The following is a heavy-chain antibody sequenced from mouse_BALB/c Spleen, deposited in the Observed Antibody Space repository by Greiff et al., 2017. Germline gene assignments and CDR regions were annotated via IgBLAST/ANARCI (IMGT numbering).Heavy chain of an antibody. CDR1: GFTFSSYA. Sequence: EVHLVESGGGLVKPGGSLKLSCAASGFTFSSYAMSWVRQTPEKRLEWVASFSSGGSTYYPDSVKGRFTISRDNARNILYLQMSSLRSEDTAMYYCARDYYGSSYGYAMDYWGQGTSVTVSS. J-gene: IGHJ4*01. CDR2: FSSGGST. D-gene: IGHD1-1*01. CDR3: ARDYYGSSYGYAMDY. V-gene: IGHV5-6-5*01.